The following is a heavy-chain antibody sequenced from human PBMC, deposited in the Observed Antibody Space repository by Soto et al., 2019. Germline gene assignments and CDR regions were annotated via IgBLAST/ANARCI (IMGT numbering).Heavy chain of an antibody. Sequence: SENLSLTCTVSGGSISSGDFFWSWIRQPPGKGLELIGNIYYSGSTYYNPSLRSRAIMSVDTFQNQFSLKLSSLTAADTAVYLCARADDFTDRSDYWGQGAMVTV. CDR1: GGSISSGDFF. CDR2: IYYSGST. J-gene: IGHJ4*02. CDR3: ARADDFTDRSDY. D-gene: IGHD2-21*02. V-gene: IGHV4-30-4*01.